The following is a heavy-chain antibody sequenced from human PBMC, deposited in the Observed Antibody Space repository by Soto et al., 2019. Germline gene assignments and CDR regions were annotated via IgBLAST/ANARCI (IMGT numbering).Heavy chain of an antibody. J-gene: IGHJ6*02. V-gene: IGHV3-15*07. CDR1: GFTFSNAW. CDR2: IKSKTDGGTT. Sequence: GGSLRLSCAASGFTFSNAWMNWVRQAPGKGLEWVGRIKSKTDGGTTDYAAPVKGRFTISRDDSKNTLYLQMNSLKTEDTAVYYCTTPGGDRPTYYYYYGMDVWGQGTTVTVSS. CDR3: TTPGGDRPTYYYYYGMDV. D-gene: IGHD3-10*01.